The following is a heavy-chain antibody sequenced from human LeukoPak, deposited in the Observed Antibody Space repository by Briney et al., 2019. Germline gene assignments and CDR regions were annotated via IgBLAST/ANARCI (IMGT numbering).Heavy chain of an antibody. CDR3: ASLLWSGYYTGY. V-gene: IGHV1-69*05. Sequence: SVKVSRKASGGTFSSYAISWVRQAPGQGLEWMGGIIPIFGTANYAQKFQGRVTITTDESTSTAYMELSSLRSEDTAVYYCASLLWSGYYTGYWGQGTLVTVSS. CDR1: GGTFSSYA. CDR2: IIPIFGTA. D-gene: IGHD3-3*01. J-gene: IGHJ4*02.